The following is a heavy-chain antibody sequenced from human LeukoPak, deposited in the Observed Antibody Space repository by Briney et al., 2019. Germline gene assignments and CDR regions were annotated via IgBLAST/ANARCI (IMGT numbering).Heavy chain of an antibody. Sequence: SVKVSCKASGGTFSSYAINWVRQAPGQGLEWMGRIIPIFGIANYALKFQGRVTITADKSTSTACMELSSLRSEDTAVYYCARDGRSLDRRGFDYWGQGTLVTVSS. CDR1: GGTFSSYA. V-gene: IGHV1-69*04. CDR2: IIPIFGIA. CDR3: ARDGRSLDRRGFDY. D-gene: IGHD1-26*01. J-gene: IGHJ4*02.